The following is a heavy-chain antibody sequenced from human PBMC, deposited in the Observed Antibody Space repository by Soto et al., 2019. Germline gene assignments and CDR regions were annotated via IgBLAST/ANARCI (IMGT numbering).Heavy chain of an antibody. D-gene: IGHD6-13*01. Sequence: PSETLSLTCAVYGGSFSGYYWGWIRQPPGKGLEWIGEINHSGSTNYNPSLKSRVTISVDTSKNQFSLKLSSVTAADTAVYYCARGQFRYSSFYYYYGMDVWGQGTTVTVS. CDR3: ARGQFRYSSFYYYYGMDV. V-gene: IGHV4-34*01. CDR2: INHSGST. J-gene: IGHJ6*02. CDR1: GGSFSGYY.